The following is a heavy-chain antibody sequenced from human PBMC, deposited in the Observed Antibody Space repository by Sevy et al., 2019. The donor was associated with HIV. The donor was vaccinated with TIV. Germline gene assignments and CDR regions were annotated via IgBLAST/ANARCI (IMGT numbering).Heavy chain of an antibody. D-gene: IGHD2-21*02. CDR2: VYYTGGT. J-gene: IGHJ3*01. CDR1: GGSINSDH. V-gene: IGHV4-59*08. Sequence: SETLSLTCTVSGGSINSDHWNWIRQPPGKGLEWIGYVYYTGGTNYNPSLKNRVTISVDRTKNQFSLKLTSVTAEDTAEYYWGGRNDFPYWGQGTMVTVSS. CDR3: GGRNDFPY.